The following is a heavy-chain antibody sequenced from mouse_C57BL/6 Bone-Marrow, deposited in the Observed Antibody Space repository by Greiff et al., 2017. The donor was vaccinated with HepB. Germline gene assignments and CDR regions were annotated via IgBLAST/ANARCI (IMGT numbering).Heavy chain of an antibody. V-gene: IGHV3-6*01. CDR2: ISYDGSN. Sequence: EVQVVESGPGLVKPSQSLSLTCSVTGYSITSGYYWNWIRQFPGNKLEWMGYISYDGSNNYNPSLKNRISITRDTSKNQFFLKLNSVTTEDTATYYCARESPFITTVVAYYFDYWGQGTTLTVSS. CDR1: GYSITSGYY. CDR3: ARESPFITTVVAYYFDY. D-gene: IGHD1-1*01. J-gene: IGHJ2*01.